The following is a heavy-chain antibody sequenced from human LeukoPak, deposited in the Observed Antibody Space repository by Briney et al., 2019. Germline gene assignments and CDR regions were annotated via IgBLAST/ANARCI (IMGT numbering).Heavy chain of an antibody. CDR1: GGSISSGSYY. V-gene: IGHV4-61*02. CDR3: ARVPLYDFWSGYLPPYYCMDV. D-gene: IGHD3-3*01. Sequence: SQTLSLTCTVSGGSISSGSYYWSWIRQPAGKGLEWIGRIYTSGSTNYNPSLKSRVTISVDTSKNQFSLKLSSVTAADTAVYYCARVPLYDFWSGYLPPYYCMDVWGKGTTVTVSS. J-gene: IGHJ6*03. CDR2: IYTSGST.